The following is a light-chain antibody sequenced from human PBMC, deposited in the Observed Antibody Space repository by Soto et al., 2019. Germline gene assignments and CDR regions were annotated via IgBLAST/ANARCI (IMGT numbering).Light chain of an antibody. CDR1: QNINNY. CDR3: QQSFSTLWT. V-gene: IGKV1-39*01. Sequence: DIQVTQSPSSLSASVGDRVTITCRASQNINNYLNWYQQKPGKAPKLLIYAASSLQSGVPSTFSGRGSGTDFTITISSLQPEDFATYYCQQSFSTLWTFGQGTKVEIK. J-gene: IGKJ1*01. CDR2: AAS.